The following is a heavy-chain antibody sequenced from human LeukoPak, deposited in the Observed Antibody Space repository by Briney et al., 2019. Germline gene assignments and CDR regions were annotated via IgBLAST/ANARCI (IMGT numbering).Heavy chain of an antibody. CDR2: IKQDGSEK. J-gene: IGHJ4*02. CDR3: ARAPREWLLGYYFDY. D-gene: IGHD3-3*01. V-gene: IGHV3-7*01. CDR1: GFTFSSYW. Sequence: PGGSLRLSCAASGFTFSSYWMSWVRQAPGKGLEWVANIKQDGSEKYYVDSVKGRFTTSRDNAKNSLYLQMNSLRAEDTAVHYCARAPREWLLGYYFDYWGQGTLVTVSS.